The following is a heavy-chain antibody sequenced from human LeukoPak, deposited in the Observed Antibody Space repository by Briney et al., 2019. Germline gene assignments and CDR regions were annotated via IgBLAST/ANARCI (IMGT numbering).Heavy chain of an antibody. V-gene: IGHV4-4*02. J-gene: IGHJ4*02. CDR2: IYHSGST. CDR3: AMYYYGSGSYHFDY. CDR1: GGSISSSNW. D-gene: IGHD3-10*01. Sequence: SGTLSLTCAVSGGSISSSNWWSWVRQPPGQGLEWIGEIYHSGSTNYNPSLKSRVTISVDKSKNQFSLKLSSVTAADTAVYYCAMYYYGSGSYHFDYWGQGTLVTVSS.